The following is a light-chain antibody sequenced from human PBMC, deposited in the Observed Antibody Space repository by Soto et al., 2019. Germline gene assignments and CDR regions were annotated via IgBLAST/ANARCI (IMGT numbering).Light chain of an antibody. J-gene: IGKJ5*01. CDR1: QSVSDN. Sequence: EIVMTQSPATLSVSPGERATLSCRASQSVSDNLAWYQQKPGQSPRLLIHGASTRATGIPARFSVSGSGTEFTLTITGLQSEDLAVYDCQQYNKWPPITFGQGTRLVIK. CDR3: QQYNKWPPIT. CDR2: GAS. V-gene: IGKV3-15*01.